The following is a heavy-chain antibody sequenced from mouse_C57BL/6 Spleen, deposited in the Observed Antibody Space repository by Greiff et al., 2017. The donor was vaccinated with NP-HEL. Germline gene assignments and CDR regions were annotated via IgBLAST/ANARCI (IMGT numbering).Heavy chain of an antibody. V-gene: IGHV1-76*01. CDR2: IYPGSGNT. D-gene: IGHD1-1*01. J-gene: IGHJ2*01. Sequence: VKLQQSGAELVRPGASVKLSCKASGYTFTDYYINWVKQRPGQGLEWIARIYPGSGNTYYNEKFKGKATLTAEKSSSTAYMQLSSLTSEDSAVYFCAFYYGSSYGYWGQGTTLTVSS. CDR3: AFYYGSSYGY. CDR1: GYTFTDYY.